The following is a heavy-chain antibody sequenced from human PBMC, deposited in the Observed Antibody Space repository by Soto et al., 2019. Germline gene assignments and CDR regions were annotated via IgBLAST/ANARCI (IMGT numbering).Heavy chain of an antibody. D-gene: IGHD6-19*01. J-gene: IGHJ4*02. V-gene: IGHV1-69*06. CDR2: IIPLFDAT. Sequence: QVQLVQSGAEVRKPGSSVKVSCKASGGTFTIYDISWVRQAPGQGLEWMGGIIPLFDATKYAQKFQGRVTITADKSTGTAYMELSSLRSEDTAMYYCARDRSSSWYNGTFYFDSWGQGTLVTVSS. CDR3: ARDRSSSWYNGTFYFDS. CDR1: GGTFTIYD.